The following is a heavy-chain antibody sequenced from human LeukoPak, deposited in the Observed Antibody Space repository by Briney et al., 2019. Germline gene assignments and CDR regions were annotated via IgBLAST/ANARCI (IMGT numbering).Heavy chain of an antibody. V-gene: IGHV4-59*01. D-gene: IGHD6-19*01. CDR2: IYYNGST. J-gene: IGHJ4*02. CDR1: GDSLSSYY. CDR3: ARELAGARGY. Sequence: AETLTLTCTVSGDSLSSYYWSWIRQPPGKGLEWIGYIYYNGSTNYNPSLKSRVTISVDTSNNQFSLQLSSVTAADTAVYYCARELAGARGYWGQGTLVTVSS.